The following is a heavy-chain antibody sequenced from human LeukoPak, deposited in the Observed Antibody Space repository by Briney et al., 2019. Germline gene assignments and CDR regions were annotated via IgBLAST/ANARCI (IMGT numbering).Heavy chain of an antibody. D-gene: IGHD2-21*02. CDR2: IYYSGST. J-gene: IGHJ2*01. V-gene: IGHV4-39*01. CDR3: ARHERVYCGGACYSYWYFDL. CDR1: GGSISSSSYY. Sequence: SETLSLTCTVSGGSISSSSYYWGWIRQPPGKGLEWIGSIYYSGSTYYNPSLKSRVTISVDTSKNQFSLKLSSVTAADTAVYYCARHERVYCGGACYSYWYFDLWGRGTLVTVSS.